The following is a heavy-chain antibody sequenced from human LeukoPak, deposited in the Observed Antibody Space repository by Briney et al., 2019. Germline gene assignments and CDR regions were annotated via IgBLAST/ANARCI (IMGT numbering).Heavy chain of an antibody. D-gene: IGHD5-24*01. Sequence: TAESLRLSCAASGFTFSTYAMSWVRQAPGKGLEWVSAISGSGGSTNYADSVKGRFTISRDNSKNTLYLQMNSLRAEDTAVYYCAKENGYNYYFDYWGQGTLVTVSS. V-gene: IGHV3-23*01. CDR1: GFTFSTYA. CDR2: ISGSGGST. CDR3: AKENGYNYYFDY. J-gene: IGHJ4*02.